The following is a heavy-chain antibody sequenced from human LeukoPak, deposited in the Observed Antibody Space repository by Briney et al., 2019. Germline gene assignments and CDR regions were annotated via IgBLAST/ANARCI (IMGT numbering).Heavy chain of an antibody. Sequence: ASVKVSCKASGYTFTSYGISWVRQAPGQGLEWMGWISAYNGNTNYAQKLQGRVTMTTDTSTSTAYMELRSQRSDDTAVYYCARDAMVRGVIRGLDYYYYGMDVWGQGTTVTVSS. CDR2: ISAYNGNT. J-gene: IGHJ6*02. CDR1: GYTFTSYG. CDR3: ARDAMVRGVIRGLDYYYYGMDV. D-gene: IGHD3-10*01. V-gene: IGHV1-18*01.